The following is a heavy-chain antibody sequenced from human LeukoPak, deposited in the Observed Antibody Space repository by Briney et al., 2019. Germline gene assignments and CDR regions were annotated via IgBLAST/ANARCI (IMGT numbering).Heavy chain of an antibody. CDR1: GFTFDDYT. CDR2: ISWDSGST. Sequence: GRSLRLSCAASGFTFDDYTMHWVRHAPGKGLEWVSLISWDSGSTYYADSVKGRFTISRDNSKNSLYLQMNSLRTEDTALYYCAKSGSGSYYGERYFDYWGQGTLVTVSS. J-gene: IGHJ4*02. V-gene: IGHV3-43*01. D-gene: IGHD3-10*01. CDR3: AKSGSGSYYGERYFDY.